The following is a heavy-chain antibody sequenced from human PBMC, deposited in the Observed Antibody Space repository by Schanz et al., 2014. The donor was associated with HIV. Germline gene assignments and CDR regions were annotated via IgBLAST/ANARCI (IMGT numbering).Heavy chain of an antibody. CDR1: GYIFTSNG. V-gene: IGHV1-8*02. J-gene: IGHJ4*02. CDR2: MNPRSGNT. D-gene: IGHD5-12*01. Sequence: QVQLVQSGAEVKKPGASVKVSCKASGYIFTSNGISWVRQASGQGLEWVGWMNPRSGNTGYAQKFQGRVTLTRNTSLTTAYMELTSLTSDDTAMYYCTREMERGGYDRFDYWGQGALVIVSS. CDR3: TREMERGGYDRFDY.